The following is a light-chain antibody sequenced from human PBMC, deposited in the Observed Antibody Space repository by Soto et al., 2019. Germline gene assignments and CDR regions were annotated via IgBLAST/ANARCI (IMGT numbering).Light chain of an antibody. Sequence: DIQMTQSPSSLSASVGDRVTITCRASQRISNYLNWYQHKPGKAPRLLIYAASSLQSGVPSRFSGSGYGTDVTLTNSRLQPEDLATYYCQQSYSTLDYTFGQGTKVEIK. CDR1: QRISNY. J-gene: IGKJ2*01. CDR3: QQSYSTLDYT. V-gene: IGKV1-39*01. CDR2: AAS.